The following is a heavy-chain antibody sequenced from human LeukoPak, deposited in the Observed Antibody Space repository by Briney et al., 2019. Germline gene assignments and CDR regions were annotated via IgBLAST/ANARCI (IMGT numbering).Heavy chain of an antibody. CDR1: GGTFSSYA. CDR2: IIPIFGTA. Sequence: ASVKVSCKASGGTFSSYAISWVRQAPGQGLEWMGGIIPIFGTANYAQKFQGRVTITADESTSTAYMELSSLRSEGTAVYYCASSLYDSSGYYTFDYWGQGTLVTVSS. J-gene: IGHJ4*02. V-gene: IGHV1-69*13. CDR3: ASSLYDSSGYYTFDY. D-gene: IGHD3-22*01.